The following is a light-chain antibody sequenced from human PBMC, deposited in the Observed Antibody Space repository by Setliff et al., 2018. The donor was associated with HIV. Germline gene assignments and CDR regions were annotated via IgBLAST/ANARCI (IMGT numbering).Light chain of an antibody. CDR1: SSDIGRYNL. CDR2: QAT. V-gene: IGLV2-23*01. CDR3: CSNTGSNPYV. J-gene: IGLJ1*01. Sequence: QSALTQPASVSGSPGQSITISCTGTSSDIGRYNLVSWYQQYPGKAPKLMIYQATKRPSGVSNRFSGSKSVNTASLTISGLQAEDEADYYCCSNTGSNPYVFGSGTKVTVL.